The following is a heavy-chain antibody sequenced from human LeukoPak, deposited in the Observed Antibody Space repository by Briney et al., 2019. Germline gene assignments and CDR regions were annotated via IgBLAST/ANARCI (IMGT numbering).Heavy chain of an antibody. J-gene: IGHJ4*02. CDR3: ARHYGSGSYDY. V-gene: IGHV3-48*02. CDR1: GFTFRSYS. D-gene: IGHD3-10*01. CDR2: ISGSSSTI. Sequence: PGGSLRLSCAASGFTFRSYSMNWVRQAPGKGLEWVSYISGSSSTIYYADSVKGRFTISRDNAKNSLYLQMNSLRDKDTAVYYCARHYGSGSYDYWGQGTLVTVSS.